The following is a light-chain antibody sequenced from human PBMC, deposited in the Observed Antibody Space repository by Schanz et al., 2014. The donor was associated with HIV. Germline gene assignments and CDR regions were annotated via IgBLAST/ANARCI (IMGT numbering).Light chain of an antibody. V-gene: IGLV2-14*03. CDR2: DAN. CDR1: NSDVGAYKN. Sequence: QSALTQPASVSGSPGQSITISCTGTNSDVGAYKNASWYQQHPGKAPKFMLYDANNRPSGVSDRFSGSKSGNTASLTISGLQAEDEADYYCSSFADNSIFFGSGTKLTVL. J-gene: IGLJ1*01. CDR3: SSFADNSIF.